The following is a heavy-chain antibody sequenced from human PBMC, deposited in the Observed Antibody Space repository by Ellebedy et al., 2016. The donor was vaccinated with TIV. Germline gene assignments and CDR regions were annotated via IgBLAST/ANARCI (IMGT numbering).Heavy chain of an antibody. CDR2: ISRTSAYI. CDR1: GFTFSSYS. D-gene: IGHD6-19*01. CDR3: ARDRAGSSGWYSDY. V-gene: IGHV3-21*06. Sequence: GESLKISCAASGFTFSSYSMNWVRQAPGKGLEWVSSISRTSAYIDYADSEKGRFTISRDNAKTSLYLQMNSLRAEDTAVYYCARDRAGSSGWYSDYWGQGTLVTVSS. J-gene: IGHJ4*02.